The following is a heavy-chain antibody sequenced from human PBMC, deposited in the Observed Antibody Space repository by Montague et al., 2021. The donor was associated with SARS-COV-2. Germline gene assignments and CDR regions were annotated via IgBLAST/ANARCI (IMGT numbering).Heavy chain of an antibody. Sequence: SETLSLTCAVYGGSFSGYYWSWIRQPPGKGLEWIGEINHSGSTKYNPSFKSRVTISVDTSKNQFSLKLSSVTAADTAVYYCASPTYYYDSSGSDAFDIWGQGTMVTVSS. V-gene: IGHV4-34*01. CDR3: ASPTYYYDSSGSDAFDI. CDR2: INHSGST. CDR1: GGSFSGYY. J-gene: IGHJ3*02. D-gene: IGHD3-22*01.